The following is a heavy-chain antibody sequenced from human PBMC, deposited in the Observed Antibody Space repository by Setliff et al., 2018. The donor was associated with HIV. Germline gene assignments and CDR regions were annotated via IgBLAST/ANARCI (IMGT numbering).Heavy chain of an antibody. CDR1: GYSIRSGYY. Sequence: SETLSLTCAVSGYSIRSGYYWGWIRQPPGKGLEWIGSLYPDGNTYYNPSLKSRVTISTYTSKNEFSLKLTSVTAADTAVYYCARDVPWGDYYYYMDVWGKGTTVTVS. J-gene: IGHJ6*03. CDR2: LYPDGNT. D-gene: IGHD3-16*01. V-gene: IGHV4-38-2*02. CDR3: ARDVPWGDYYYYMDV.